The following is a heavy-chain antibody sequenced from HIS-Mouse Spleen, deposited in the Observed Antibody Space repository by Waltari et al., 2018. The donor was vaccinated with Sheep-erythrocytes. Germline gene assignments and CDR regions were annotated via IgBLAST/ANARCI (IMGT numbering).Heavy chain of an antibody. Sequence: EVQLLESGGGLVQPGGSLRLSCAASGFTLCSYAMSWVRQAPGKGLEWVSAISGSGGSTYYADSVKGRFTISRDNSKNTLYLQMNSLRAEDTAVYYCAKWIKLGREGYFDYWGQGTLVTVSS. CDR3: AKWIKLGREGYFDY. CDR2: ISGSGGST. CDR1: GFTLCSYA. D-gene: IGHD7-27*01. J-gene: IGHJ4*02. V-gene: IGHV3-23*01.